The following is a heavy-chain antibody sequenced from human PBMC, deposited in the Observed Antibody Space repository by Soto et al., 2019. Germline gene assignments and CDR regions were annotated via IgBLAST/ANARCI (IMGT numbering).Heavy chain of an antibody. J-gene: IGHJ4*02. CDR2: IIPIFGTA. D-gene: IGHD1-7*01. V-gene: IGHV1-69*13. CDR3: ARKNGDWNYVGYFDY. CDR1: GGTFSSYA. Sequence: GASVKVSFKASGGTFSSYAISWLRQAPGQGLEWMGGIIPIFGTANYAQKFQGRVTITADESTSTAYMELSSLRSEDTAVYYCARKNGDWNYVGYFDYWGQGTLVTVSS.